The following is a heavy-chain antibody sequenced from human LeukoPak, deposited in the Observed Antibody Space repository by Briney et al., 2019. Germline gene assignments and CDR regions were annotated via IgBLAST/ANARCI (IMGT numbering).Heavy chain of an antibody. CDR1: GGSISSYY. Sequence: SETLSLTCTVSGGSISSYYWSWIRQPPGKGLEWIGYIYYSGSTNYNPSLKSRVTISVDTSKNQFSLKLSSVTAADTAVYYCARDFTMVRGGYAFDIWGQGTMVTVSA. V-gene: IGHV4-59*01. J-gene: IGHJ3*02. D-gene: IGHD3-10*01. CDR3: ARDFTMVRGGYAFDI. CDR2: IYYSGST.